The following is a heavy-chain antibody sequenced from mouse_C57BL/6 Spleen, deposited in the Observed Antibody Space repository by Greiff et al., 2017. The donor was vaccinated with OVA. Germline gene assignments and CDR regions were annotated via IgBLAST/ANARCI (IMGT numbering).Heavy chain of an antibody. Sequence: VQLQQSGAELVRPGTSVKMSCKASGYTFTNYWIGWAKQRPGHGLEWIGDIYPGGGYTNYNEKFKGKATLTADKSSSTAYMQISSLTSEDSAIYYCAAGAYYSKGHYAMDYWGQGTSVTVSS. CDR1: GYTFTNYW. V-gene: IGHV1-63*01. D-gene: IGHD2-5*01. CDR2: IYPGGGYT. J-gene: IGHJ4*01. CDR3: AAGAYYSKGHYAMDY.